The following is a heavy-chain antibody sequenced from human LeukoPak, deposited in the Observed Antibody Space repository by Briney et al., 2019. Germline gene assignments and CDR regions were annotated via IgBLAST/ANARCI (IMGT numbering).Heavy chain of an antibody. J-gene: IGHJ4*02. V-gene: IGHV4-59*01. CDR1: GGSISSYY. CDR3: ARGYYYDSSGYFLDF. CDR2: IYYSGIT. D-gene: IGHD3-22*01. Sequence: SETLSLTCTVSGGSISSYYWSWIRQSPGRGLEWIGYIYYSGITKYNPSLKSRVTISVDTSTNQFSLRLSSVTAADTAVYYCARGYYYDSSGYFLDFWGQGTLVTVSS.